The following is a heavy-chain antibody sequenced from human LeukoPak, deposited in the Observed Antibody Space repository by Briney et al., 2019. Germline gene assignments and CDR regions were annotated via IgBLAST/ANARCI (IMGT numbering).Heavy chain of an antibody. D-gene: IGHD3-10*01. CDR3: ARGFVYYYASGGYYGPPSY. CDR1: GGSFSGYH. J-gene: IGHJ4*02. CDR2: INHSGST. V-gene: IGHV4-34*01. Sequence: PSETLSLTCTVYGGSFSGYHWSWIRQPPGKGLEWIGEINHSGSTNYNPSLKSRVTISVDTSKNQFSLKLSSVTAADTAVYYCARGFVYYYASGGYYGPPSYWGQGTLVTVSS.